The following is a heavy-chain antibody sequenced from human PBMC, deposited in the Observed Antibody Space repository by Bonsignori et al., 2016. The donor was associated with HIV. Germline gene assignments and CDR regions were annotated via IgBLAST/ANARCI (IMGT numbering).Heavy chain of an antibody. J-gene: IGHJ4*02. Sequence: GGSLRLSCTASGFTFEDYALNWVRQAPGKGLEWVGFIRSEGYGGTTEYAASVKGRFTISRDDSKSIAYLQMNSLKIEDTGFYYCSRSRLEFLDSGWGQGTLVTVSS. D-gene: IGHD3-3*02. CDR3: SRSRLEFLDSG. CDR1: GFTFEDYA. CDR2: IRSEGYGGTT. V-gene: IGHV3-49*04.